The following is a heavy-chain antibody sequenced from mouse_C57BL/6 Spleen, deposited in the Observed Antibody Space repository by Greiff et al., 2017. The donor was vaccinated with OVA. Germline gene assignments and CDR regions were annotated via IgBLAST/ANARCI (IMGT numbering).Heavy chain of an antibody. Sequence: VQLQQSGPELVKPGASVKIPCKASGYTFTDYNMDWVKQSHGKSLEWIGDINPNNGGTIYNQKFKGKATLTVDKSSSTAYMELRSLTSEDTAVYYCASAVYYDYEFAYWGQGTLVTVSA. CDR1: GYTFTDYN. CDR3: ASAVYYDYEFAY. D-gene: IGHD2-4*01. V-gene: IGHV1-18*01. CDR2: INPNNGGT. J-gene: IGHJ3*01.